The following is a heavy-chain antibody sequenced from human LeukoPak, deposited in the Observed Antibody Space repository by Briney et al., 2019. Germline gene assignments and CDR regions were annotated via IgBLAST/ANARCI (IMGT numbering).Heavy chain of an antibody. D-gene: IGHD1-26*01. CDR1: GGSISSSSYY. CDR3: ARDGTFYSGSYSYFFDY. V-gene: IGHV4-39*02. J-gene: IGHJ4*02. Sequence: PSETLSLTCTVSGGSISSSSYYWGWIRQPLGKGLEWIGSIYYSGSTYYNPSLKSRVTISVDTSKNQFSLKLSSVTAADTAVYYCARDGTFYSGSYSYFFDYWGQGTLVTVSS. CDR2: IYYSGST.